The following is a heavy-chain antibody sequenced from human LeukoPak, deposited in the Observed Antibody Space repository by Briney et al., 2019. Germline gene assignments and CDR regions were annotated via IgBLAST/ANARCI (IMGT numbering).Heavy chain of an antibody. V-gene: IGHV1-2*02. D-gene: IGHD2-15*01. J-gene: IGHJ4*02. CDR2: INPRDGGT. CDR1: GYTFTDYY. Sequence: ASVKVSCKGSGYTFTDYYLHWARQAPGPGLEWVGYINPRDGGTSSPPNFRGRVTMTTDASSSTVYMELSRLTSDDTAIYYCAREGNGLLSKDLDYWGQGTLVTVSS. CDR3: AREGNGLLSKDLDY.